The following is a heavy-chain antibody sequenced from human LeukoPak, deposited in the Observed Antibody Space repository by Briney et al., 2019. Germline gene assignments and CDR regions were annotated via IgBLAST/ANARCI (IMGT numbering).Heavy chain of an antibody. CDR1: GGSISSYY. J-gene: IGHJ4*02. D-gene: IGHD2-15*01. CDR3: ARQGSGPTQYYFDY. Sequence: SETLSLTCTVSGGSISSYYWSWIRQPPGKGLEWIGYIYTSGSTNYNPSLKSRVTISVDTSKNQFSLKLSSVTAADTAVYYCARQGSGPTQYYFDYWGQGTLVTVSS. CDR2: IYTSGST. V-gene: IGHV4-4*09.